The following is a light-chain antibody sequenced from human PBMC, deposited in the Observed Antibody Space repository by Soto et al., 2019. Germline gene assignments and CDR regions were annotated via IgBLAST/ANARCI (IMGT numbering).Light chain of an antibody. V-gene: IGKV3-20*01. J-gene: IGKJ1*01. CDR2: GAS. CDR1: QSVSSIY. Sequence: EIVLTQSPGTLSLSPGERATLSCRASQSVSSIYLAWYQHKPGQAPRLLIYGASSRATGIPDRFSGSGSGTDFTLTISRLEPEDFAVYYCQQYGSSPWTFGRRTKVDIK. CDR3: QQYGSSPWT.